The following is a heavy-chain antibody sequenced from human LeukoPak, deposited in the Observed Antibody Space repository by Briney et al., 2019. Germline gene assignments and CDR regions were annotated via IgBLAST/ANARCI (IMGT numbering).Heavy chain of an antibody. CDR1: GFTFSSYA. CDR2: ISGSGGST. D-gene: IGHD3-22*01. CDR3: ASGGYYYDSSGYYY. Sequence: GGSLRLSCAASGFTFSSYAMSWVRQAPGKGLEWVSAISGSGGSTYYADSVKGRFTISRDNSKNTLYLQMNSLRAEDTAVYYCASGGYYYDSSGYYYWGQGTLVTVSS. V-gene: IGHV3-23*01. J-gene: IGHJ4*02.